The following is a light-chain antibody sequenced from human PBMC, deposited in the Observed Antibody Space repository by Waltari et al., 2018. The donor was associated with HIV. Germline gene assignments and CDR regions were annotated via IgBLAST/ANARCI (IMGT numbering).Light chain of an antibody. CDR2: AAH. J-gene: IGLJ1*01. Sequence: QSVLTQPPSMSGAPGQTVTISCTNLEAGPAIHWYRQLPGTAPQLLLYAAHTRPSGVPNRFSGSNSRTSASLAITGLQSEDEGDYYCQAYDGRLRNYVFGTGTKVTVL. CDR3: QAYDGRLRNYV. CDR1: LEAGPA. V-gene: IGLV1-40*01.